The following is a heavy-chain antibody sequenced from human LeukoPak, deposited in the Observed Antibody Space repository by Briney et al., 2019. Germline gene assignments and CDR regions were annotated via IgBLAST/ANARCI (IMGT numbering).Heavy chain of an antibody. J-gene: IGHJ5*02. CDR1: GYTFTNYG. V-gene: IGHV1-18*01. CDR3: ARVGTLAYCGGDCRSNWFDP. Sequence: ASVKVSCKASGYTFTNYGISWVRQAPGQGLQWMGWVSGYNGNTKYAQKVQGRVIVTTDTSTSTAYMELWSLRSDDTAVYYCARVGTLAYCGGDCRSNWFDPWGQGTLVTVSS. CDR2: VSGYNGNT. D-gene: IGHD2-21*02.